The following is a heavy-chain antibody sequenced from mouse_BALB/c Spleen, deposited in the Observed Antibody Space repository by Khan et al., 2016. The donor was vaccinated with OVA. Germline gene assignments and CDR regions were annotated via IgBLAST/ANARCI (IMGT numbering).Heavy chain of an antibody. CDR2: INTYTGEP. Sequence: QIQLVQSGPELKKPGETVKISCKASGYTFKNYVMNWVKQSPGKGLKWMGWINTYTGEPTYDDDFKGRFAFSLETSASTAYLQINSLKNEDTATYVCVRVLGGYWGQGTTLTVSS. CDR3: VRVLGGY. CDR1: GYTFKNYV. D-gene: IGHD3-1*01. J-gene: IGHJ2*01. V-gene: IGHV9-3-1*01.